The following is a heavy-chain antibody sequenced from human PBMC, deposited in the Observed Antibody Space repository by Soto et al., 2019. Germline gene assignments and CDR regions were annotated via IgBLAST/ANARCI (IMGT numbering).Heavy chain of an antibody. V-gene: IGHV3-23*01. CDR2: VSGGGGSK. D-gene: IGHD6-13*01. CDR1: GFTFANYA. Sequence: PGGSLRLSSAASGFTFANYAMSWVRQAPGKGLEWVSGVSGGGGSKDYADSVMGRFTISRDNSKNTLFLQMNSLRAADTAVYYCAKKAYGSNQHPYYFDYWGQGTPVTVSS. CDR3: AKKAYGSNQHPYYFDY. J-gene: IGHJ4*02.